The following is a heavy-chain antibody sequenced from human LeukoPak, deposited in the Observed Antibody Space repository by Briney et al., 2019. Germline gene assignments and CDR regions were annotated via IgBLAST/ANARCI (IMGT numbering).Heavy chain of an antibody. Sequence: GGSLRLSCAASGFTFSDYYMSWIRQAPGKGLEWVSYISSSSSTIYYADSVKGRFTISRDKAKNSLSLQMSSLRAEDTAVYYCARKGIGYSKAYYYYMDVWGKGPTVTVPS. CDR1: GFTFSDYY. V-gene: IGHV3-11*04. D-gene: IGHD4-11*01. CDR2: ISSSSSTI. CDR3: ARKGIGYSKAYYYYMDV. J-gene: IGHJ6*03.